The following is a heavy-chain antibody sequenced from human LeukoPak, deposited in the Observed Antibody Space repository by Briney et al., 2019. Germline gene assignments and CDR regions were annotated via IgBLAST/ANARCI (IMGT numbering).Heavy chain of an antibody. Sequence: SGTLSLTCTVSGGSISSSSYYWGWIRRPPGKGLERIGSIYYSGSTYYNPSLKSRVTISVDTSKNQFSLKLSSVTAADTAVYYCARGTSGSHYIVLIHWGQGTLVTVSS. D-gene: IGHD3-10*01. J-gene: IGHJ4*02. CDR3: ARGTSGSHYIVLIH. CDR2: IYYSGST. CDR1: GGSISSSSYY. V-gene: IGHV4-39*01.